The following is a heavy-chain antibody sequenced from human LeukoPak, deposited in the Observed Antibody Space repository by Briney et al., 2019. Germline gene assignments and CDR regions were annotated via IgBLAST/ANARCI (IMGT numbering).Heavy chain of an antibody. Sequence: PGGSLRLSCAASGFTFSSYWMTWVRQAPGKGLEWVANIKQDGSEKYCVDSVKGRSTISRDNAKNSLYLQMNSLRAEDTAVYYCARARGAAAALEVDYWGQGTLVTVSS. CDR1: GFTFSSYW. CDR2: IKQDGSEK. CDR3: ARARGAAAALEVDY. V-gene: IGHV3-7*03. D-gene: IGHD6-13*01. J-gene: IGHJ4*02.